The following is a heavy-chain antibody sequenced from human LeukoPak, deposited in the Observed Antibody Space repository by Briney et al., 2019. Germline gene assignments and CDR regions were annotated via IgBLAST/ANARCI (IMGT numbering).Heavy chain of an antibody. V-gene: IGHV3-7*03. CDR1: GFTFSSYW. D-gene: IGHD2-2*01. CDR3: ARMLGYCSSTSCKCDY. CDR2: IKQDGSEK. J-gene: IGHJ4*02. Sequence: GGSLRLSCAASGFTFSSYWMSWVRQAPGKGLEWVANIKQDGSEKYYVDSVKGRFAISRDNAKNSLYLQMNSLRAEDTAVYYCARMLGYCSSTSCKCDYWGQGTLVTVSS.